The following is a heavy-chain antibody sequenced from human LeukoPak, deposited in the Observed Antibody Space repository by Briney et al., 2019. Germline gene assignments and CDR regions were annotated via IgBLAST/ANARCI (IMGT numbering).Heavy chain of an antibody. CDR3: ARDRDYYNYGSLXXXDP. D-gene: IGHD4-11*01. Sequence: GGSLRLSCATSGFTFSNYGMTWVRQAPGKGLEWVAVIWYDGSHTYYADSVKGRFTISRDNSKNTLYLQMSSLRAEDTAVYYCARDRDYYNYGSLXXXDPRGQGTLVTVSS. V-gene: IGHV3-33*01. CDR1: GFTFSNYG. J-gene: IGHJ5*02. CDR2: IWYDGSHT.